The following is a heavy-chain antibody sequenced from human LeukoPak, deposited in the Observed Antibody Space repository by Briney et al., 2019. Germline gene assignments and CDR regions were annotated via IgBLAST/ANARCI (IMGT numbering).Heavy chain of an antibody. CDR3: AAFRDGYNWHLDY. CDR1: SGSISSYY. CDR2: IYYSGST. Sequence: SETLSLTCTVSSGSISSYYWNWIRQPPGKGPEWIGYIYYSGSTKYNPSLKSRVTISVDTSNSQFSLKLSSVTAADTAVYYCAAFRDGYNWHLDYWGQGTLVTVSS. J-gene: IGHJ4*02. V-gene: IGHV4-59*01. D-gene: IGHD5-24*01.